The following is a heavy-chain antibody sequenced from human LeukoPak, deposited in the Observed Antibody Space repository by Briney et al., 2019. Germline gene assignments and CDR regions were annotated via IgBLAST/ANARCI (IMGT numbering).Heavy chain of an antibody. J-gene: IGHJ4*02. CDR2: IYYSGST. CDR3: ARRRITIFGVVTRTFDY. D-gene: IGHD3-3*01. CDR1: GGSISSYY. Sequence: ASETLSLTCTVSGGSISSYYWSWIRQPPGKGLEWIGYIYYSGSTNYNPSLKSRVTISVDTSKNQFSLKLSSVTAADTAVYYCARRRITIFGVVTRTFDYWGQGTLVTVSS. V-gene: IGHV4-59*12.